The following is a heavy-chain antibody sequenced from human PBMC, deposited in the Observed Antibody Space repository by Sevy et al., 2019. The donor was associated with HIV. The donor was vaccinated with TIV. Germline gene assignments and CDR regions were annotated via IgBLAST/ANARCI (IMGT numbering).Heavy chain of an antibody. Sequence: SETLSLTCTVSGGSISSYYWSWIRQPAGKGLEWIGRIYTSVSTNYNPSLKSRVTMSVDTSKNQFSLKLSSVTAADTAVYYCAREGYCSSTSCYFSNWFDPWGQGTLVTVSS. CDR2: IYTSVST. CDR1: GGSISSYY. J-gene: IGHJ5*02. V-gene: IGHV4-4*07. CDR3: AREGYCSSTSCYFSNWFDP. D-gene: IGHD2-2*01.